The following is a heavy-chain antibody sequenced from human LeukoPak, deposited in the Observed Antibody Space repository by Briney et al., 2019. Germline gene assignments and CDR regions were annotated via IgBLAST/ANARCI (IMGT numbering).Heavy chain of an antibody. V-gene: IGHV3-20*04. J-gene: IGHJ4*02. CDR3: ARDGSRHCSGGSCSHFAS. CDR2: INWTGGST. Sequence: GRSLSLSCAASGFTFDDYGMSWVRQAPGKGLGWVSGINWTGGSTGYADSVKGRFTISRDNAKNSLYLQMSSLRAEDTALYYCARDGSRHCSGGSCSHFASWGQGTLVTVSS. CDR1: GFTFDDYG. D-gene: IGHD2-15*01.